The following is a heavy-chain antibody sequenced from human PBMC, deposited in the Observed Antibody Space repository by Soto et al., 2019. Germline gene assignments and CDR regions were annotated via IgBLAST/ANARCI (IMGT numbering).Heavy chain of an antibody. D-gene: IGHD2-2*01. Sequence: HPGGSLRLSCAASGFTFDDYAMHWVRQAPGKGLEWVSLISWDGGSTYYADSVKGRFTISRDNSKNSLYLQMNSLRAEDTALYYCAKVSGRCSSTSCYHRYGMDVWGQGTTVTVSS. CDR3: AKVSGRCSSTSCYHRYGMDV. V-gene: IGHV3-43D*04. CDR2: ISWDGGST. J-gene: IGHJ6*02. CDR1: GFTFDDYA.